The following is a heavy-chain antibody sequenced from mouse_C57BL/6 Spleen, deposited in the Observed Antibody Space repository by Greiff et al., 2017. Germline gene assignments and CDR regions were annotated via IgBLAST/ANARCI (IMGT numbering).Heavy chain of an antibody. J-gene: IGHJ3*01. Sequence: EVMLVESGGGLVKPGGSLKLSCAASGFTFSSYAMSWVRQTPEKRLEWVATISAGGGYTYYPDNVKGRFTISRDNAKNNLYLQMSQLKSEDTAMYYCARDGGDSWFAYWGQGTLVTVSA. V-gene: IGHV5-4*01. CDR3: ARDGGDSWFAY. D-gene: IGHD2-13*01. CDR1: GFTFSSYA. CDR2: ISAGGGYT.